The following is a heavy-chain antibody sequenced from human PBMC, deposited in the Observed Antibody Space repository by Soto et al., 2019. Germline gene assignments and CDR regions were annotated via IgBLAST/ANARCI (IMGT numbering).Heavy chain of an antibody. V-gene: IGHV4-34*01. D-gene: IGHD1-1*01. CDR2: MSHSGGT. CDR1: GGSVSGANYY. Sequence: QVQLQQWGAGLLKPSETLSLTCAVYGGSVSGANYYWSWIRQPPGKGLEWIGEMSHSGGTHFNPSLKSRVTISVETSTTQFSLKMSSVTAADTAIYYCARVERGPATTVVDAFDIWGPGTMVTVSS. CDR3: ARVERGPATTVVDAFDI. J-gene: IGHJ3*02.